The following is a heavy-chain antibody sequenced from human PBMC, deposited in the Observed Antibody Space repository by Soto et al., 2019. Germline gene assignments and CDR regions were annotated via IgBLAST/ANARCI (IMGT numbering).Heavy chain of an antibody. CDR2: IWYDGSNK. V-gene: IGHV3-33*01. CDR3: ARDRGPVPWNDWPHYYYGMDV. CDR1: GFTFSSYG. Sequence: QVQLVESGGGVVQPGRSLRLSCAASGFTFSSYGMHWVRQAPGKGLEWVTVIWYDGSNKYYADSVKGRFTISRDNSKNTLYLQMNSLRAEDTALYYCARDRGPVPWNDWPHYYYGMDVWGQGTTVTVSS. J-gene: IGHJ6*02. D-gene: IGHD1-1*01.